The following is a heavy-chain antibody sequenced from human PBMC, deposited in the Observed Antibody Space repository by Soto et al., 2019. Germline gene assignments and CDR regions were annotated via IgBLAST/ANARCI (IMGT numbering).Heavy chain of an antibody. Sequence: QVQLVQSGAEVTKPGASVKDSCKASGYTFTSYYIHWVRQAPGQGLEWMGMINPSGGSTTYTQKFQGRLTMTRDTSTSTVYMELSSLTSEDTAVYYCVRAAAAGNGRRMDVWVQGTTVTVSS. CDR1: GYTFTSYY. CDR3: VRAAAAGNGRRMDV. D-gene: IGHD6-13*01. J-gene: IGHJ6*02. CDR2: INPSGGST. V-gene: IGHV1-46*01.